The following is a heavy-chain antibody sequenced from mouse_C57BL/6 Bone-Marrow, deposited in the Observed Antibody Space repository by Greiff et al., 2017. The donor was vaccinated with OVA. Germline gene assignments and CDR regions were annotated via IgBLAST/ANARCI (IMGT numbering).Heavy chain of an antibody. Sequence: QVQLKQSGAELVKPGASVKLSCKASGYTFTEYTIHWVKQRSGQGLEWIGWFYPGSGSIKYNEKFKDKATLTADKSSSTVYMELSRLTSEDSAVYFCARHEDYYSNYHWYFDVWGTGTTVTVSS. D-gene: IGHD2-5*01. V-gene: IGHV1-62-2*01. CDR2: FYPGSGSI. J-gene: IGHJ1*03. CDR1: GYTFTEYT. CDR3: ARHEDYYSNYHWYFDV.